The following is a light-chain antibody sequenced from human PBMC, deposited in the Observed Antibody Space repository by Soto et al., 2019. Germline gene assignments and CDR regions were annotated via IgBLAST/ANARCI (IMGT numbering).Light chain of an antibody. CDR1: QSLLHSNGENY. J-gene: IGKJ2*01. Sequence: DIVMTQSPLSLPVTPGEPASISCRSSQSLLHSNGENYLDWYLQKPGQSPQLLIYLGSNRASGVPDRFSGSVSGTDFTLKISRVEAEDVGVYYCMQALQTPYTFGQGTKLEIK. CDR3: MQALQTPYT. V-gene: IGKV2-28*01. CDR2: LGS.